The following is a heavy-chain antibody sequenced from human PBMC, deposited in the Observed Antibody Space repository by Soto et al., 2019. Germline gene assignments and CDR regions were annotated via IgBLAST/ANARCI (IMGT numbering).Heavy chain of an antibody. CDR1: GFTFSSYA. V-gene: IGHV3-30-3*01. J-gene: IGHJ6*02. CDR3: ARDLGAFGSGSYYTRNSGVGMDV. D-gene: IGHD3-10*01. Sequence: QSVGSLRLSCAASGFTFSSYAMHWVRQAPGKGLEWVAVISYDGSNKYYADSVKGRFTISRDNSKNTLYLQMNSLRAEDTAVYYCARDLGAFGSGSYYTRNSGVGMDVWGQGTTVTVSS. CDR2: ISYDGSNK.